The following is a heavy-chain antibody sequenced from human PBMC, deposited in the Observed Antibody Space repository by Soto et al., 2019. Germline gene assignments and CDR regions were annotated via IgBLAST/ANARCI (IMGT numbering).Heavy chain of an antibody. CDR1: GFTFSDYS. V-gene: IGHV3-11*01. CDR3: ASGGGYDYVWGSYRQYYFDY. J-gene: IGHJ4*02. CDR2: ISSSGSTI. Sequence: QVQLVESGGGLVKPGGSLRLSCAASGFTFSDYSMSWIRQAPGKGLEWVSYISSSGSTIYYADSVKGRFTISRDNAKNSLYRQMNSLRAEDTAVYYCASGGGYDYVWGSYRQYYFDYWGQGTLVTVSS. D-gene: IGHD3-16*02.